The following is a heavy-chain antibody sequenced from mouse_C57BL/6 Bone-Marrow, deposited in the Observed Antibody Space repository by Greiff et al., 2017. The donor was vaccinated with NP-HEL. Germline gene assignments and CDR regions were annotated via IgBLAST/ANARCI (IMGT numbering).Heavy chain of an antibody. V-gene: IGHV5-6*01. J-gene: IGHJ3*01. CDR1: GFTFCSYG. Sequence: EVKLMESGGDLVKPGGSLKLSCAASGFTFCSYGMSWVRQTPDKRLEWVATISSGGSYTYYPDSVKGRFTISRDNAKNTLYLQMSSLKSEDTAMYYCASPYDYDVAWFAYWGQGTLVTVSA. CDR3: ASPYDYDVAWFAY. D-gene: IGHD2-4*01. CDR2: ISSGGSYT.